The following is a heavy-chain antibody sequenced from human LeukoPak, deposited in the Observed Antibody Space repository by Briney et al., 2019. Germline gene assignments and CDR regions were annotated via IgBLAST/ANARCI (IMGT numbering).Heavy chain of an antibody. J-gene: IGHJ5*02. CDR2: ISAYNGNT. CDR1: GYTFTSYG. V-gene: IGHV1-18*01. Sequence: ASVKVSCKASGYTFTSYGISWVRQAPGQGLEWMGWISAYNGNTNYAQKLQGRVTMTTDTSTSTAYMELRRLRSDDTAVYYCARDRESDIVVVPAAIRWFDPWGQGTLVTVSS. D-gene: IGHD2-2*02. CDR3: ARDRESDIVVVPAAIRWFDP.